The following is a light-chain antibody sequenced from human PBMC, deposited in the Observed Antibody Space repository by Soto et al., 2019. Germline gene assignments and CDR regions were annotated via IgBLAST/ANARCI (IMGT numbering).Light chain of an antibody. CDR2: AAS. V-gene: IGKV1-39*01. Sequence: IHVTQSPSSRSASVGYRVTITCRASQSISSYLNWYQQKPGKAPKLLIYAASSLQSGVPSRFSGSGSGTDFTLTISSLQPEDFATYYCQQSYSTSITFGQGTRLEIK. CDR1: QSISSY. J-gene: IGKJ5*01. CDR3: QQSYSTSIT.